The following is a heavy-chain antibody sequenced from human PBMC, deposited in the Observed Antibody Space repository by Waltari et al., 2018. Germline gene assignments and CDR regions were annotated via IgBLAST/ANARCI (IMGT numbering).Heavy chain of an antibody. D-gene: IGHD1-26*01. V-gene: IGHV1-3*01. CDR3: VREAVGPANVRTPTGWFDP. CDR1: GYTFTSSA. CDR2: IHPSNSNT. J-gene: IGHJ5*02. Sequence: QVQLVQSGAEVKKPGASVKISCKASGYTFTSSAINWVRQAPGQRLEWLGWIHPSNSNTKYSQRFQGRITIARDPSASTCYMELRSLRSEDTAVYFCVREAVGPANVRTPTGWFDPWGQGTLVTVSS.